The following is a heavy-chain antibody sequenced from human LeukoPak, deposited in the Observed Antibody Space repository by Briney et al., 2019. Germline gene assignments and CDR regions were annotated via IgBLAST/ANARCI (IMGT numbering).Heavy chain of an antibody. CDR1: GGTFSSYA. J-gene: IGHJ4*02. V-gene: IGHV1-69*05. CDR2: IISIFGTA. Sequence: GASVKVSCKASGGTFSSYAISWVRQAPGQGLEWMGGIISIFGTANYAQKFQGRVTITTDESTSTAYMELSSLRSEDTAVYYCAREGPYCSSTSCYVYWGQGTLVTVSS. CDR3: AREGPYCSSTSCYVY. D-gene: IGHD2-2*01.